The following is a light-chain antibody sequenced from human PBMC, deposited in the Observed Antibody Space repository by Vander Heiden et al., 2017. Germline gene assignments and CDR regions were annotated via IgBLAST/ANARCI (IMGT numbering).Light chain of an antibody. Sequence: SYVLTQPPSLPVAPGATSRISCGGHNIGSRSVSWYHQKTGQAPLLVIYDDSDRPSGIPERFSGSTSGNTATLTISRVEAGDEADYYCQVWDYNSDHWVFGGGTKLTVL. V-gene: IGLV3-21*04. CDR2: DDS. CDR1: NIGSRS. CDR3: QVWDYNSDHWV. J-gene: IGLJ3*02.